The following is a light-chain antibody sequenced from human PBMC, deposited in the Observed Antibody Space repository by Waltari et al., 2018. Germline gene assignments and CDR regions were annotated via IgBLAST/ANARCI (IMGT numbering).Light chain of an antibody. CDR1: SSNIGTNY. CDR2: RND. Sequence: QSVLTQPPSASGTPGQRVTISCSGISSNIGTNYVFWYQQLPGKAPKLLIYRNDQRPSGVPDRFSASKSVASAALAIGGLRSEDEAIYHCAACDNSLGRWVFGEGTKLTVL. CDR3: AACDNSLGRWV. V-gene: IGLV1-47*01. J-gene: IGLJ3*02.